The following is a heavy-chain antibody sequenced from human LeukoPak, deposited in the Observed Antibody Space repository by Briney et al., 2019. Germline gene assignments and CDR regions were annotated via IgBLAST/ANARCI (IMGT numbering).Heavy chain of an antibody. CDR2: IYYSGST. D-gene: IGHD6-19*01. CDR1: SGSISSGEYY. V-gene: IGHV4-30-4*08. J-gene: IGHJ4*02. Sequence: SQTLSLTCTVSSGSISSGEYYWTWIRQPPGKGLEWIGYIYYSGSTYYNPSLKSRVTISVDTSKNQFSLKLSSVTAADTAVYYCARTKYSSGWYVVRSGDPFDYWGQGTLDTVSS. CDR3: ARTKYSSGWYVVRSGDPFDY.